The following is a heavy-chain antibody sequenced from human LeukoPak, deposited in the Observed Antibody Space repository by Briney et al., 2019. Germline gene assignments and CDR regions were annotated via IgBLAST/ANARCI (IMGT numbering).Heavy chain of an antibody. V-gene: IGHV3-7*01. Sequence: GGSLRLSCAASGLTFSIYWMTWVRQAPGKGLEWVANIRQDGSEKYYVDSVRGRFTISRDNAKNSLYLQMNSLRAEDTAVYYCATDRSHDDDGRSYPRFDYWGQGTLVTVSS. CDR1: GLTFSIYW. CDR2: IRQDGSEK. J-gene: IGHJ4*02. CDR3: ATDRSHDDDGRSYPRFDY. D-gene: IGHD1-26*01.